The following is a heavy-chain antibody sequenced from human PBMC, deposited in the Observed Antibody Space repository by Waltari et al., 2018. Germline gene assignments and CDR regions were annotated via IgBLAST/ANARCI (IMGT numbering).Heavy chain of an antibody. Sequence: EVQLVESGGDLVQHGGSLRLSCAASGFSFSTYWMNWARQAPGEGLVCLSRINPEWTTIMYADSVQGRFTTSRDNAKNTLYLQMNSLRADDTAVYYCARSGFMDVWGQGTTVTVSS. CDR3: ARSGFMDV. V-gene: IGHV3-74*03. D-gene: IGHD3-10*01. J-gene: IGHJ6*02. CDR2: INPEWTTI. CDR1: GFSFSTYW.